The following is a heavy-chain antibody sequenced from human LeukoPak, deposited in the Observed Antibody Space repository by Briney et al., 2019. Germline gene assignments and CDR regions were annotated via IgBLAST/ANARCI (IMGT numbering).Heavy chain of an antibody. CDR2: INTNTGNP. CDR3: ARDRSNDYVWGSYRYPFDY. V-gene: IGHV7-4-1*02. Sequence: ASVKVSCKASGYTFTSYAMNWVRQAPGQGLEWMGWINTNTGNPTYAQGFTGRFVFSLDASVSTAYLQISSLKAEDTAVYYCARDRSNDYVWGSYRYPFDYWGQGTLVTVSS. J-gene: IGHJ4*02. D-gene: IGHD3-16*02. CDR1: GYTFTSYA.